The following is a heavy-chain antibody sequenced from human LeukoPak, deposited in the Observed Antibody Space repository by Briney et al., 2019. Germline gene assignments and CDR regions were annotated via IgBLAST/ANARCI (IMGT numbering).Heavy chain of an antibody. V-gene: IGHV3-23*01. D-gene: IGHD6-19*01. CDR1: GFTFSSYA. Sequence: HPGGSLRLSCAASGFTFSSYAVSWVRQAPGKGLEWVSAIIGSRGSTYYADSVKGRFTISRDNSKNTLYLQMNSLRAEDTAVYYCAKDRDRIDSGWYVLDAFDIWGQGTMVTVSS. CDR3: AKDRDRIDSGWYVLDAFDI. CDR2: IIGSRGST. J-gene: IGHJ3*02.